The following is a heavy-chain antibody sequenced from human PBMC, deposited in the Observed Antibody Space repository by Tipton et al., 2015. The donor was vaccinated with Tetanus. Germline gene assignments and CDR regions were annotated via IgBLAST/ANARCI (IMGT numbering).Heavy chain of an antibody. CDR1: GFTFRSYW. J-gene: IGHJ4*02. CDR2: IKEDGSET. D-gene: IGHD5-12*01. Sequence: SLRLSCAASGFTFRSYWMSWVRQVPGKGLEWVANIKEDGSETNYADSVKGRFTVSRDNARNSLHLQMNSLRDEDTAVYYCAREGRGYGGRLNDYWGQGTLVTVSS. CDR3: AREGRGYGGRLNDY. V-gene: IGHV3-7*01.